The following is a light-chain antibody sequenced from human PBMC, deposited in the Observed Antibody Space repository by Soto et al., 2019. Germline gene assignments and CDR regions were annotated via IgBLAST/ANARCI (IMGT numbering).Light chain of an antibody. Sequence: QSVLTQPPSASGTPGQRVTISCSGGSSNIGTNTVNWYQQLPGTAPKLLIYSSNQRPSGVPDRFSGSKSGTSASLAISGLQSEGEAVYYCAAWDDRLNGYVFGTGTKLTVL. J-gene: IGLJ1*01. V-gene: IGLV1-44*01. CDR1: SSNIGTNT. CDR2: SSN. CDR3: AAWDDRLNGYV.